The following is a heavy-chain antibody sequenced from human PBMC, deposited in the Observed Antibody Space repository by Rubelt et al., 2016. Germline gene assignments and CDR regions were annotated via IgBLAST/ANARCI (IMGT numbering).Heavy chain of an antibody. CDR2: LYYSGST. V-gene: IGHV4-39*07. D-gene: IGHD4-17*01. CDR1: GGSIKSSVYF. CDR3: ARTETMDYGDYGYYFDY. Sequence: QVQLQESGPGLVKPSETLSLTCSVSGGSIKSSVYFWGWVRQPPGKGLEWIGSLYYSGSTNYNPSLKCRGTISVDTSKNQFSLKLSSVTAADTAVYYCARTETMDYGDYGYYFDYWGQGTLVTVSS. J-gene: IGHJ4*02.